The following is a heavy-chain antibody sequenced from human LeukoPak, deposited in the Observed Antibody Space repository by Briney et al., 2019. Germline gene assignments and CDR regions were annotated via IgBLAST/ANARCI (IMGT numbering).Heavy chain of an antibody. V-gene: IGHV4-59*11. Sequence: PSETLSLTCTVSGGSISSHYWSWIRQPPGKGLEWIGYIYYSGSTNYNPSLKSRVTISVDTSKNQFSLKLSSVTAADTAVYYCAREDITMVPGVITRYYYYMDVWGKGTTVTVSS. CDR1: GGSISSHY. CDR3: AREDITMVPGVITRYYYYMDV. J-gene: IGHJ6*03. CDR2: IYYSGST. D-gene: IGHD3-10*01.